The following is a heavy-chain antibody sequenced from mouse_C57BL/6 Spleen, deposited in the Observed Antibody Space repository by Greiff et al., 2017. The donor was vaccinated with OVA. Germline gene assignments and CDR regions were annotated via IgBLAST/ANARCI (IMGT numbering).Heavy chain of an antibody. CDR3: ARKKENGNHYFDY. J-gene: IGHJ2*01. CDR1: GYAFSSSW. Sequence: VKLQESGPELVKPGASVKISCKASGYAFSSSWMNWVKQRPGKGLEWIGRIYPGDGDTNYNGKFKGKATLTTDKSSSTAYMQLSSLTSEDSAVYFCARKKENGNHYFDYWGQGTTLTVSS. D-gene: IGHD2-1*01. CDR2: IYPGDGDT. V-gene: IGHV1-82*01.